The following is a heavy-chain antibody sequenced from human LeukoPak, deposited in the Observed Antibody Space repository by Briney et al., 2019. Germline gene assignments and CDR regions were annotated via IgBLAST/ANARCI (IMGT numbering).Heavy chain of an antibody. CDR2: IRSKAYGGTT. V-gene: IGHV3-49*04. D-gene: IGHD1-26*01. Sequence: PGGSLRLSCTASGFTFGDYAMSWVRQAPGKGLEWVGFIRSKAYGGTTEYAASVKGRFTISRDDSKSIAYLQMNSLRAEDTAVYYCARGYLNSGSYYHPGYWGQGTLVTVSS. J-gene: IGHJ4*02. CDR1: GFTFGDYA. CDR3: ARGYLNSGSYYHPGY.